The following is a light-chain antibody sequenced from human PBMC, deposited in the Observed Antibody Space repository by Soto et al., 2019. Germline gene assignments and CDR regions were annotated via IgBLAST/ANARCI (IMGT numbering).Light chain of an antibody. J-gene: IGKJ4*01. CDR3: QQRSNWPRVT. CDR2: DAS. V-gene: IGKV3-11*01. Sequence: EIVWTKSPATLSLSPGERATLSCRASQSVSSYLAWYQQKPGQAPRLLIYDASNRATGIPARFSGSGARTDFTLTISRLVPEDVAVYYCQQRSNWPRVTFGGGTKVEIK. CDR1: QSVSSY.